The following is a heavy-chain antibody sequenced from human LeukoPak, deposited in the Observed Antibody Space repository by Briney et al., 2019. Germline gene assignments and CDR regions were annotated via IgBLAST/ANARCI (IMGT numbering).Heavy chain of an antibody. CDR2: IYQSGSP. CDR1: GGSISSDNW. V-gene: IGHV4/OR15-8*01. CDR3: ARARGYDKGPFDY. Sequence: SETLSLTCIVSGGSISSDNWWSWVRQPPGKGLEWIWEIYQSGSPNYNPSLRSRLTISVDKSKNHFSLKLNSVTAADTAIYYCARARGYDKGPFDYWGQGTLVTVSS. J-gene: IGHJ4*02. D-gene: IGHD5-12*01.